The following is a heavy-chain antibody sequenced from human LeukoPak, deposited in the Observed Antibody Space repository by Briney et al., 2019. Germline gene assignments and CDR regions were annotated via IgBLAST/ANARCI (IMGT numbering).Heavy chain of an antibody. V-gene: IGHV1-3*01. CDR2: IDAGNGNT. J-gene: IGHJ5*02. D-gene: IGHD2-2*01. CDR3: ARGLVDCSSTSCYGGNWFDP. Sequence: GASVEVSCKASGYTFTSYAMHWVRQAPGQRLEWMGWIDAGNGNTKYSQKFQGRVTITRDTSASTAYMELSSLRSEDTAVYYCARGLVDCSSTSCYGGNWFDPWGQGTLVTVSS. CDR1: GYTFTSYA.